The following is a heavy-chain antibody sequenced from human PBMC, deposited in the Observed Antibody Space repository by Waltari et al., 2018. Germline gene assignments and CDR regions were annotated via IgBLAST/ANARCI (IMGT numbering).Heavy chain of an antibody. J-gene: IGHJ5*02. V-gene: IGHV4-4*02. CDR3: ARDRGRGIYLDT. CDR1: GDSMRSTDW. D-gene: IGHD2-15*01. Sequence: QLQLQESGPGLVKPSGTLSLRCTVSGDSMRSTDWWSWVRQSPQKGLEWIGQVQYSGRSNYNPSFASRVTVSIDTSNNQFSLKLTSATAADTAMYYCARDRGRGIYLDTWGPGMQVTVSP. CDR2: VQYSGRS.